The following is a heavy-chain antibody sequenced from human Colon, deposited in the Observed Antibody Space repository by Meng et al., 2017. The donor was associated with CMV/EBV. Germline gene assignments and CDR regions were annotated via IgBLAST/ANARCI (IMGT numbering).Heavy chain of an antibody. Sequence: GESLKISCAASGFTFSNHGMSWVRQAPGKGLEWVAAINGGGGETYYAASVKGRFTISRDNSNNMLFLQVNSLRADDTAVYYCAQFRNSDWLLALVYWGQGTLVTVSS. D-gene: IGHD3-9*01. CDR3: AQFRNSDWLLALVY. CDR2: INGGGGET. J-gene: IGHJ4*02. CDR1: GFTFSNHG. V-gene: IGHV3-23*01.